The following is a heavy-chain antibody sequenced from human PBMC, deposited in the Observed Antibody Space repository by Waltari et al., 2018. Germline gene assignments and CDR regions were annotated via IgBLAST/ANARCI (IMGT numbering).Heavy chain of an antibody. CDR2: IYHTVTT. CDR3: ARGRGANINTIRGVLDI. V-gene: IGHV4-4*02. Sequence: QVQLQESGPGLVRASGTLSLTCAVSGGSISRTYWWTWVRQPPGKGLEWIGEIYHTVTTNYKPSLKRRVTISLDKSKNHFSLKLTSVTAADTAVYYCARGRGANINTIRGVLDIWGQGTMVTVSS. CDR1: GGSISRTYW. D-gene: IGHD3-10*01. J-gene: IGHJ3*02.